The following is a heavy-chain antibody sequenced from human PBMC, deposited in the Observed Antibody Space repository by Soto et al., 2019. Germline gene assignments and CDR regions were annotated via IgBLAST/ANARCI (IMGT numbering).Heavy chain of an antibody. CDR2: ISAYNGNT. J-gene: IGHJ6*02. CDR1: GYTFTSYG. CDR3: AREGYIGYSYGQVLYYYGMDV. V-gene: IGHV1-18*04. Sequence: ASVKVSCKASGYTFTSYGISWVRQAPGQGLEWMGWISAYNGNTNYAQKLQGRVTMTTDTSTSTAYMELRSLRSDDTAVYYCAREGYIGYSYGQVLYYYGMDVWGQGTTVTVSS. D-gene: IGHD5-18*01.